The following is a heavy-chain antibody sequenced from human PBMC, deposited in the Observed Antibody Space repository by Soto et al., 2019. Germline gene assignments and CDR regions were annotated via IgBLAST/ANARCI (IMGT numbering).Heavy chain of an antibody. J-gene: IGHJ5*01. D-gene: IGHD1-26*01. CDR3: TTHEEGAPWAGGFDS. Sequence: PGGALRLSCAASGFRFRTRAMSWIRQAPGKGLEWVASIRPGGDSTYYADSVKGRFAVSRDNSSVTLYLQMDSLRVEDTAIYYCTTHEEGAPWAGGFDSWGRGTRGTVSS. V-gene: IGHV3-23*01. CDR2: IRPGGDST. CDR1: GFRFRTRA.